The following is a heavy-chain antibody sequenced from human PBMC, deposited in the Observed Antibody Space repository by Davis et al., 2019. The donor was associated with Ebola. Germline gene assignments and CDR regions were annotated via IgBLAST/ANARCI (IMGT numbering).Heavy chain of an antibody. CDR1: GGSISGGDYY. V-gene: IGHV4-39*07. D-gene: IGHD6-13*01. Sequence: PSETLSLTCTVSGGSISGGDYYWGWIRQPPGKGLEWIGSINYSGTTYYNPSLKSRVTISVDTSKNQFSLKLSSVTAADTAVYYCARLWFGAAGTVKNAFDIWGQGTMVTVSS. CDR3: ARLWFGAAGTVKNAFDI. CDR2: INYSGTT. J-gene: IGHJ3*02.